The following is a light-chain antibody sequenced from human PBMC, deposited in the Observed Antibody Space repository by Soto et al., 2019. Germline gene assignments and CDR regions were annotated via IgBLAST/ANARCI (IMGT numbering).Light chain of an antibody. V-gene: IGLV2-14*01. J-gene: IGLJ1*01. CDR2: DVS. CDR3: SSYTSSSTRV. CDR1: SSDVGDYNY. Sequence: QSALTQPASVSGSPGQSITISCTGTSSDVGDYNYVSWYQQDPGKAPKLMIFDVSNRPSGVSNRFSGSKSGNTASLAISGLQAEDEADYYLSSYTSSSTRVFGTGTKLTVL.